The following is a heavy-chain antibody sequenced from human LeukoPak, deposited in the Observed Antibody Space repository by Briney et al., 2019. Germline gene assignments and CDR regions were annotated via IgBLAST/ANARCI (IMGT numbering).Heavy chain of an antibody. J-gene: IGHJ6*03. CDR3: ARGARVVPAASYYYYYYYMDV. Sequence: ASVKVSCKASGYTFTGYYMHWVRQAPGQGLEWMGWINPNSGGTNYAQKFQGRVTMTRDTSISTAYMELSRLRSDDTAVYYCARGARVVPAASYYYYYYYMDVWGKGTTVTVSS. D-gene: IGHD2-2*01. CDR1: GYTFTGYY. CDR2: INPNSGGT. V-gene: IGHV1-2*02.